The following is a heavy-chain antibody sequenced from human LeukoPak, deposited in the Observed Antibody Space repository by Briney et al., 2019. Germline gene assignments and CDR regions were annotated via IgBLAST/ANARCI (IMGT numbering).Heavy chain of an antibody. CDR2: IYYRGST. Sequence: SETLSLTCTVSGGSISSYYWSWIRQPPGKGLEWIGYIYYRGSTNYNPSLKSRVTISVDTSKNQFSLKLSSVTAADTAVYYCARVRIVVDNNRRSVVAFDIWGQGTMVTVSS. CDR3: ARVRIVVDNNRRSVVAFDI. V-gene: IGHV4-59*01. J-gene: IGHJ3*02. CDR1: GGSISSYY. D-gene: IGHD3-22*01.